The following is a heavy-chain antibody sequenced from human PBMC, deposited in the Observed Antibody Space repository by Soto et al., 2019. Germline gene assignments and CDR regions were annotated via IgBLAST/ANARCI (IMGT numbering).Heavy chain of an antibody. V-gene: IGHV1-18*01. Sequence: QVQLVQSGAEVKKPGASVKVFCKASGYTFTSYGISWVRQAPGQGLEWMGWISAYNGNTNYAQKLQGRVAMTTDTSTSTAYMELRSLRSDDTAVYYCASSGYDGGDYYYYYMDVWGKGTTVTVSS. CDR1: GYTFTSYG. J-gene: IGHJ6*03. CDR3: ASSGYDGGDYYYYYMDV. CDR2: ISAYNGNT. D-gene: IGHD5-12*01.